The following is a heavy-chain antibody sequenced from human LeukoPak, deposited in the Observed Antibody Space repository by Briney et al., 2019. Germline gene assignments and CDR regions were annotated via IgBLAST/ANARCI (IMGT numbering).Heavy chain of an antibody. Sequence: PGGSLRLSCAASGFTVISNYMSWVRQAPGKGLEWVSVIYSGGSTYYADSVKGRFTISRDNSKNTLYLQMNSLRAEDTAVYYCARDRAGYYDSRGYGPKKQSYYYYGMDVWGQGTTVTVSS. V-gene: IGHV3-53*01. D-gene: IGHD3-22*01. CDR2: IYSGGST. CDR1: GFTVISNY. J-gene: IGHJ6*02. CDR3: ARDRAGYYDSRGYGPKKQSYYYYGMDV.